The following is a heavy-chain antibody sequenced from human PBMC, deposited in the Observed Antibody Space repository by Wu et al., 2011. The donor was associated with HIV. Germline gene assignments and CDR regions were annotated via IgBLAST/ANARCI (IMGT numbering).Heavy chain of an antibody. V-gene: IGHV1-69*06. CDR3: ARDRGFTMIVVVIMVLKYVFDY. D-gene: IGHD3-22*01. Sequence: QVQLVQSGAEVKKPGSSVKVSCKASGGTFNSYAISWVRQAPGQGLEWMGGIIAIFGTANYAQKFQGRVTITADKSTTTTYMELNNLRSDDTAVYYCARDRGFTMIVVVIMVLKYVFDYWGQGTLVTVSS. CDR1: GGTFNSYA. CDR2: IIAIFGTA. J-gene: IGHJ4*02.